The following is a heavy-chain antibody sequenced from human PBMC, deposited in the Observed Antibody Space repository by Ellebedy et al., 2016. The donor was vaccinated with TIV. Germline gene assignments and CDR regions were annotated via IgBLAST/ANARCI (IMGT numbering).Heavy chain of an antibody. V-gene: IGHV1-46*01. Sequence: AASVKVSCKASGYTFPRYYMLSVRHPPGQGLVWMGIINPSGGSTSYAQKFQGRVTMTRDTSTSTVYMELSSLRSEDTAVYYCASPRTHGRGRVYYYGMDVWGQGTTVTVSS. J-gene: IGHJ6*02. CDR3: ASPRTHGRGRVYYYGMDV. D-gene: IGHD3-16*01. CDR2: INPSGGST. CDR1: GYTFPRYY.